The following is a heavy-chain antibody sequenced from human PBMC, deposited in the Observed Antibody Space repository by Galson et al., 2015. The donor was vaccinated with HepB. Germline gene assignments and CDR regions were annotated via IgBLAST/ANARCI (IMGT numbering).Heavy chain of an antibody. Sequence: SLRLSCAASGFTFSSYSMNWVRQAPGKGLEWVSYISSSSSTIYYADSVKGRFTISRDNAKNSLYLQMNSLRAEDTAVYYCARDREGGLWFGTDTHYYYGMDVWGQGTTVTVSS. CDR2: ISSSSSTI. CDR1: GFTFSSYS. J-gene: IGHJ6*02. V-gene: IGHV3-48*01. CDR3: ARDREGGLWFGTDTHYYYGMDV. D-gene: IGHD3-10*01.